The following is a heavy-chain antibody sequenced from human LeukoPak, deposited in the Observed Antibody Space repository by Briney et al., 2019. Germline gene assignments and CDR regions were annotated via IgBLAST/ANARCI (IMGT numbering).Heavy chain of an antibody. D-gene: IGHD2-8*01. CDR1: GFTFSSYG. CDR2: IWYGGSNK. V-gene: IGHV3-33*08. J-gene: IGHJ4*02. CDR3: ARSYCTNGVCYQFDY. Sequence: GGSLRLSCAASGFTFSSYGMHWVRQAPGKGLEWVAVIWYGGSNKYYADSVKGRFTISRDNSKNTLYLQMNSLRAEDTAVYYCARSYCTNGVCYQFDYWGQETLVTVSS.